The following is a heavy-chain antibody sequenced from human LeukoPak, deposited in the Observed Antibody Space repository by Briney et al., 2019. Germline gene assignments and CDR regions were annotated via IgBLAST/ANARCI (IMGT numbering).Heavy chain of an antibody. CDR1: GDSVSSTNYY. CDR2: IYCSGST. J-gene: IGHJ4*02. Sequence: PSETLSLTCTVSGDSVSSTNYYWDWIRQPPGKGLEWIGSIYCSGSTYYNPSLKSRVTISVDTSKNQFSLKLNSVTAADTAVYYCARRYYYGSGSYYDYWGQGTLVTVSS. V-gene: IGHV4-39*01. D-gene: IGHD3-10*01. CDR3: ARRYYYGSGSYYDY.